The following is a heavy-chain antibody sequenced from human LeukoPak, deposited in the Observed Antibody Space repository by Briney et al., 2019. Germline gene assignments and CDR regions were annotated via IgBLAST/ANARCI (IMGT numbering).Heavy chain of an antibody. CDR1: GGTFSSYA. Sequence: SVKVSCKASGGTFSSYAISWVRQAPGQGLEWMGGIIPIFGTANYAQKFQGRVTITADESTSTAYMELSSLRSEDTAGYYCARSPDYYDSSGWWFDPWGQGTLVTVSS. CDR2: IIPIFGTA. D-gene: IGHD3-22*01. CDR3: ARSPDYYDSSGWWFDP. J-gene: IGHJ5*02. V-gene: IGHV1-69*13.